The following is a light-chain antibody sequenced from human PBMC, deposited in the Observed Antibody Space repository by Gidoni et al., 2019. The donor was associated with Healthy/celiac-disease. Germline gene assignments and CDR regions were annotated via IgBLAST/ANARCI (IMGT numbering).Light chain of an antibody. CDR1: STDVGGYNY. Sequence: QSALTQPASVSGSPGQSITISCTGTSTDVGGYNYVSWYQQHPGKAPKVMIYEVSNRPSGVSNRFSGSKSGNTASLTISGLQAEDEADYYCSSYTSSSTLGGYVFGTGTKVTVL. V-gene: IGLV2-14*01. CDR2: EVS. CDR3: SSYTSSSTLGGYV. J-gene: IGLJ1*01.